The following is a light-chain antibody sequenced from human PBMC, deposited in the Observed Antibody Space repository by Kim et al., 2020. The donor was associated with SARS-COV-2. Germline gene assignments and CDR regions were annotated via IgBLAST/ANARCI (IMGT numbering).Light chain of an antibody. CDR3: MQGTHWPWT. CDR1: RSLVHSDGNTY. J-gene: IGKJ1*01. Sequence: DVVMTQSPLSLPVTLGQPASISCRSSRSLVHSDGNTYLNWFQQRPGQSPRRLIYKVSDRDSGVPDRFSGSGSGTDFTLKISWVEAEDFGVYYCMQGTHWPWTFGQGTKVDIK. V-gene: IGKV2-30*02. CDR2: KVS.